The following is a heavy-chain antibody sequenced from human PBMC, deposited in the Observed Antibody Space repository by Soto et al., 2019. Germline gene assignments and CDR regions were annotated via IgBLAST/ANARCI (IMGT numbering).Heavy chain of an antibody. D-gene: IGHD3-10*01. CDR2: IYHSGST. V-gene: IGHV4-4*02. J-gene: IGHJ4*02. CDR3: AKTRSVRGDLRYFDY. Sequence: SETLSLTCAVSGGSIRSSNWWSWVRQPPGKGLEWIGEIYHSGSTNYNPSLKSRVTISVDKSKNQFSLKLSSVTAADTAVYYCAKTRSVRGDLRYFDYWGQGTLVTVSS. CDR1: GGSIRSSNW.